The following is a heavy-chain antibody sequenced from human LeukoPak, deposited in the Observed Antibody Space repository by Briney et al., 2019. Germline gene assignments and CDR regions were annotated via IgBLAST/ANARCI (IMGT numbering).Heavy chain of an antibody. V-gene: IGHV4-4*07. Sequence: SETLSLTCTVSGASITKYYWSWIRQPAGEGLEWIGRIHTSGTTNYNPSLKSRVTISVDTSKNQFSLKLSSVTAADTAVYYCARRKNPKTQYYYGSSGSWFPWGQGTLVTVSS. CDR2: IHTSGTT. CDR3: ARRKNPKTQYYYGSSGSWFP. CDR1: GASITKYY. J-gene: IGHJ5*02. D-gene: IGHD3-22*01.